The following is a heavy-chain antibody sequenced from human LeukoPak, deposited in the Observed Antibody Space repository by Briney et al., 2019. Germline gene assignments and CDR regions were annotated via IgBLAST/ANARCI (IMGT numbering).Heavy chain of an antibody. Sequence: SVKVSCKASGGTFSSYAISWVRQAPGQGLEWMGGIIPICGTANYAQKFQGRVTITADESTSTAYMELSSLRSEDTAVYYCASLTQHPYYYGSGSYPDYWGQGTLVTVSS. V-gene: IGHV1-69*01. CDR3: ASLTQHPYYYGSGSYPDY. CDR2: IIPICGTA. D-gene: IGHD3-10*01. CDR1: GGTFSSYA. J-gene: IGHJ4*02.